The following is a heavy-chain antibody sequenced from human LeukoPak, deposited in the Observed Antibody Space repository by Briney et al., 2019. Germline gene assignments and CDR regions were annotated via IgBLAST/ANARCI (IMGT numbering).Heavy chain of an antibody. CDR2: ISVSATNT. D-gene: IGHD3-22*01. Sequence: GGSLRLSCAASGFTFSSFDMTWVRPAPGEGLEWVSTISVSATNTYYADSVKGRFTISRDNSKNTPYLQMNSLRADDTAVYYCATITSMRVVLISWGQGTLVTVSS. J-gene: IGHJ1*01. V-gene: IGHV3-23*01. CDR3: ATITSMRVVLIS. CDR1: GFTFSSFD.